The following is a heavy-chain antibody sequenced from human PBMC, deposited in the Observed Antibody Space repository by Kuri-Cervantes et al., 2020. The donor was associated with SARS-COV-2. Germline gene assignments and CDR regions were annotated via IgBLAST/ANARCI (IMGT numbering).Heavy chain of an antibody. Sequence: GSLRLSCAVSGYSISSGYYWGWIRQPPGKGLEWIGSIYHSGSTYYNPSLKSRVTISVDTSKNQFSLKLSSVTAADTAVYYCARLSGDAFDIWGQGTMVTVSS. V-gene: IGHV4-38-2*01. CDR2: IYHSGST. CDR1: GYSISSGYY. J-gene: IGHJ3*02. CDR3: ARLSGDAFDI.